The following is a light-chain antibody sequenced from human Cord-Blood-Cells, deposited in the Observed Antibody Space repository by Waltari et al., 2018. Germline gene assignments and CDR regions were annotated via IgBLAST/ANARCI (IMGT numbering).Light chain of an antibody. J-gene: IGKJ1*01. CDR2: KAS. Sequence: DIQLTQSPSTLSASAGDRVTITCRASQSISSWLARYQQKPGKAPKLLIYKASSLESGVPSRFSGSGSGTEFTLTISSLQPDDFATYYCQQYNSYWTFGQGTKVEIK. CDR1: QSISSW. CDR3: QQYNSYWT. V-gene: IGKV1-5*03.